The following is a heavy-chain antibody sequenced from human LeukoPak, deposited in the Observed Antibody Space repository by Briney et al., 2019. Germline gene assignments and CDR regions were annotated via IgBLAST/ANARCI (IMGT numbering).Heavy chain of an antibody. CDR1: GFTFSSYT. D-gene: IGHD1-26*01. CDR3: ARDPSGTRYFEY. V-gene: IGHV3-30-3*01. J-gene: IGHJ4*02. CDR2: ISYDGSNK. Sequence: PGGSLRLSCAGSGFTFSSYTMHWVRQAPGKGLEWVALISYDGSNKYYADSVKGRFTISRDNSKNTLYLEVNSLRGEDTAVYYCARDPSGTRYFEYWGQGTLVTVSS.